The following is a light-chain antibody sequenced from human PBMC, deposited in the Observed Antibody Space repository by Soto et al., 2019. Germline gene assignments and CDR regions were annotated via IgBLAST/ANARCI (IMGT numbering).Light chain of an antibody. J-gene: IGKJ1*01. CDR3: QQYNSYPVT. V-gene: IGKV1-5*01. Sequence: DIQMTQSPSTLSASVGDRVTITCRASQSISSWLAWYQQKPGKAPKLLIYDASSLESGVPPRFSGSGSGTEFTLTISSLQPDDFATYYCQQYNSYPVTFG. CDR1: QSISSW. CDR2: DAS.